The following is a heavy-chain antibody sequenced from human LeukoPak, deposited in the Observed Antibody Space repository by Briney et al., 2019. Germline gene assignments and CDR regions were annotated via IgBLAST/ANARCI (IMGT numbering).Heavy chain of an antibody. V-gene: IGHV1-2*02. CDR2: INPNSGGA. Sequence: ASVKVSCKASGYTFTGYYMHWVRQAPGQGLEWMGWINPNSGGANYAQKFQDRVTMTSDMSTSTVYMELSSLRSEDTAVYYCTRTDYYGSGSPSDYWGQGTLVTVSS. CDR1: GYTFTGYY. D-gene: IGHD3-10*01. J-gene: IGHJ4*02. CDR3: TRTDYYGSGSPSDY.